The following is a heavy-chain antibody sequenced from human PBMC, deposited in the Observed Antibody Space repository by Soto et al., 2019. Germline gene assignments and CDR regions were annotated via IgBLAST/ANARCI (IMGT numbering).Heavy chain of an antibody. CDR3: ARGRSGSSSSYYYGMDV. Sequence: GXSEKVSFKASGGTFISYAISWVRQAPGQGLEWMGGIIPIFGTANYAQKFQGRVTITADESTSTAYMELSSLRSEDTAVYYCARGRSGSSSSYYYGMDVWGQGTTVTVSS. CDR1: GGTFISYA. CDR2: IIPIFGTA. J-gene: IGHJ6*02. V-gene: IGHV1-69*13. D-gene: IGHD6-6*01.